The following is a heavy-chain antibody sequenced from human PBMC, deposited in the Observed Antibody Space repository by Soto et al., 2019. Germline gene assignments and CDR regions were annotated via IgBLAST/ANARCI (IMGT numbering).Heavy chain of an antibody. CDR2: IIPIFSTA. CDR3: ARVRITISTYYYYGMDV. D-gene: IGHD3-9*01. J-gene: IGHJ6*02. Sequence: KVSLHASAGTFSIYAISWVRQAPGQGLEWMGGIIPIFSTANYAQKFQGRVTITADESTSTAYMELSSLRSEDTAVYYCARVRITISTYYYYGMDVWGQGTTVTVSS. CDR1: AGTFSIYA. V-gene: IGHV1-69*01.